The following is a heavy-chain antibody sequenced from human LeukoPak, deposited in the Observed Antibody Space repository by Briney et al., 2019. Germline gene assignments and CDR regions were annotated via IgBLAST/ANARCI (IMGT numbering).Heavy chain of an antibody. D-gene: IGHD4-17*01. CDR3: ASYYGDSQFDY. CDR2: ISGSGGST. CDR1: GFTFSSYA. Sequence: SGGSLRLSCAASGFTFSSYAMGWVRQAPGKGLEWVSAISGSGGSTYYADSVKGRFTISRDNSKNTLYLQMNSLRAEDTAVYYCASYYGDSQFDYWGQGTLVTVSS. V-gene: IGHV3-23*01. J-gene: IGHJ4*02.